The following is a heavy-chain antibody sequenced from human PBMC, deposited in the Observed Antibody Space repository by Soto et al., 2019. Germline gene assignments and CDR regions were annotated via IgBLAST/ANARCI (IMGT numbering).Heavy chain of an antibody. CDR3: ATAHDYGAPGFDY. V-gene: IGHV1-24*01. D-gene: IGHD4-17*01. J-gene: IGHJ4*02. Sequence: GASVKVSRKVSRYTLNELSIHWVRQAPGKGLEWMGGFDPEDGETIYAQKFQGRVTMTEDTSTDTAYMELSSLRSEDTAVYYCATAHDYGAPGFDYWGQGTLVTVSS. CDR1: RYTLNELS. CDR2: FDPEDGET.